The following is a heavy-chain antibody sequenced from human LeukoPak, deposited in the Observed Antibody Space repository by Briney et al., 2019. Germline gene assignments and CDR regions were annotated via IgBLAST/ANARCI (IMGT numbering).Heavy chain of an antibody. CDR2: IQYDGSNK. CDR3: AKDRAPMVVYYYMDV. J-gene: IGHJ6*03. CDR1: GFTSSIYG. D-gene: IGHD2-8*01. Sequence: PGGSLRLSCAASGFTSSIYGMQWVRQAPGKGLEWVAFIQYDGSNKYYADSVKGRFTISRDNSKNTLYLQMNSLRGEDTAVYYCAKDRAPMVVYYYMDVWGKGTTVTVSS. V-gene: IGHV3-30*02.